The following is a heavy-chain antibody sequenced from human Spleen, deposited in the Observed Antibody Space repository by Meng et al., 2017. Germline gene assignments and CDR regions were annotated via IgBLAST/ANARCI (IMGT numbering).Heavy chain of an antibody. J-gene: IGHJ3*02. D-gene: IGHD3-10*01. CDR1: GGSISSGSYY. V-gene: IGHV4-61*01. Sequence: SETLSLTFTLSGGSISSGSYYWSWIRQPPGKGLEWIAYIHDSGSTNYNPSLKTRVTTSVDTSKNQFSLKLTSVTAADTAGYYCARICCRGATFDIWGQGTMVTVSS. CDR2: IHDSGST. CDR3: ARICCRGATFDI.